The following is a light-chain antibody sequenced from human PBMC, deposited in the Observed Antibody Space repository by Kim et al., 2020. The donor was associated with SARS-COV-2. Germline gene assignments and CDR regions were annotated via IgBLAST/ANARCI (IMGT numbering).Light chain of an antibody. J-gene: IGLJ2*01. V-gene: IGLV1-44*01. CDR2: GFN. CDR1: SSNIGNNA. CDR3: AAWDDSLDGLV. Sequence: QSVLSQAPSVSGTPGQTVSISCSGSSSNIGNNAVNWYQQHPGTAPKLLIYGFNERPSGVPDRFSGSKSGTSASLAISGLQSEDEADYFCAAWDDSLDGLVFGGGTQLTVL.